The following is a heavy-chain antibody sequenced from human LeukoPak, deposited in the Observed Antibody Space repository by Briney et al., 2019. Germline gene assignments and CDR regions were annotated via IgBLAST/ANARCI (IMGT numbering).Heavy chain of an antibody. J-gene: IGHJ4*02. CDR1: GGSISSSNW. D-gene: IGHD3-22*01. CDR2: IYHSGST. Sequence: SETPSLTCAVSGGSISSSNWWSWVRQPPGKGLEWIGEIYHSGSTNYNPSLKSRVTISVDKSKNQFSLKLSSVTAADTAVYYCARDAYYYDSSGYYGLDYWGQGTLVTVSS. CDR3: ARDAYYYDSSGYYGLDY. V-gene: IGHV4-4*02.